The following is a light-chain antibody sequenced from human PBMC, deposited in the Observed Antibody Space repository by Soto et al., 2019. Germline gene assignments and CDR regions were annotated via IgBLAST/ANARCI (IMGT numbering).Light chain of an antibody. Sequence: QSALTQPASVSGSPGLSIAISCTGTSRDVGGYNSVSWYQQQPGKAPKLMIYDVSNRPSGVSNRFSGSKSGNTASLTISGLQADDEADYYCSSYTTGSSYVFGAGTKLTVL. V-gene: IGLV2-14*03. CDR3: SSYTTGSSYV. CDR2: DVS. CDR1: SRDVGGYNS. J-gene: IGLJ1*01.